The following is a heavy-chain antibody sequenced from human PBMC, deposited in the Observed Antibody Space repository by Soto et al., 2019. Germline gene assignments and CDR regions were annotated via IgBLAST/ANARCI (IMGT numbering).Heavy chain of an antibody. J-gene: IGHJ4*02. V-gene: IGHV1-18*04. CDR2: ISGDKGKT. D-gene: IGHD3-3*01. CDR1: GYTFTRYT. Sequence: GASVKVSCKASGYTFTRYTLIWVRQAPGQGLEWMGWISGDKGKTNYAQNFQGRVTMTTDTSTRTAYMELRSLRSDDTAVYYCARTTHTRGRFFDFWSAPDYWGQGTLVTVSS. CDR3: ARTTHTRGRFFDFWSAPDY.